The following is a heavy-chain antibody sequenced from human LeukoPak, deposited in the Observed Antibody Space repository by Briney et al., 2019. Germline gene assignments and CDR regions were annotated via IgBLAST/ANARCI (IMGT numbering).Heavy chain of an antibody. D-gene: IGHD3-10*01. Sequence: GASVKVSCEASGYTFTSYGISWVRQAPGQGLEWVGWISAYNDNTNYAQKLQGRVTMTTDTSTSTAYMELRSLRSDDTAVYYCARATMVQGVITPPFDYWGQGTLVTVSS. CDR1: GYTFTSYG. J-gene: IGHJ4*02. CDR2: ISAYNDNT. V-gene: IGHV1-18*01. CDR3: ARATMVQGVITPPFDY.